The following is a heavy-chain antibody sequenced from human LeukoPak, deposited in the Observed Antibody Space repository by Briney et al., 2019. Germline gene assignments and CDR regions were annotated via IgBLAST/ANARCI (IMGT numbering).Heavy chain of an antibody. CDR2: IYYSGST. CDR1: GGSISSGGYY. Sequence: NPSETLSLTCAVSGGSISSGGYYWSWIRQHPGKGLEWIGYIYYSGSTYYNPSLKSRVTISVDTSKNQFSLKLSSVTAADTAVYYCARSYCSSTSCYGGYYYYGMDVWGQGTTVTVSS. V-gene: IGHV4-31*11. CDR3: ARSYCSSTSCYGGYYYYGMDV. J-gene: IGHJ6*02. D-gene: IGHD2-2*01.